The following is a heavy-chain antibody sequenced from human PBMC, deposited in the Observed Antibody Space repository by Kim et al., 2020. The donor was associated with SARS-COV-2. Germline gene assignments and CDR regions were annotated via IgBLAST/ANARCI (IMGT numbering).Heavy chain of an antibody. CDR2: LSSNSAYV. J-gene: IGHJ4*01. CDR3: VREARYSRLSSWDYYDY. Sequence: GGSLRLSCEASGFIFGRYTMNWVRQAPGKGLEWVSSLSSNSAYVYYADSLAGRLSISRDNARDTLFLQMDRLRAEDTGVYYCVREARYSRLSSWDYYDY. CDR1: GFIFGRYT. V-gene: IGHV3-21*03. D-gene: IGHD6-13*01.